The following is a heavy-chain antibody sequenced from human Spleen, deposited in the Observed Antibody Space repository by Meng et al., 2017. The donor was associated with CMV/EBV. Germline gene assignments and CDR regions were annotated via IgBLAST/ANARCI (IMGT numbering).Heavy chain of an antibody. V-gene: IGHV1-2*02. Sequence: QGQRVQAGAEVKKLGTSMKVSCKASGYTFTGYYIHWVRQAPGQGLEWMGWINPNSDATRYPQKFQGRVTMTRDTSITTAYMELSRLTSDDTAVYYCARDNAGNSFEYWGQGTLVTVSS. CDR3: ARDNAGNSFEY. CDR2: INPNSDAT. CDR1: GYTFTGYY. J-gene: IGHJ4*02. D-gene: IGHD6-13*01.